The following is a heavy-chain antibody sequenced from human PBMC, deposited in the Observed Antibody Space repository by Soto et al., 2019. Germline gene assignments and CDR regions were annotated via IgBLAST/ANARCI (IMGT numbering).Heavy chain of an antibody. J-gene: IGHJ5*02. CDR2: IYYSGST. D-gene: IGHD6-13*01. Sequence: ETLSLTCTVSGGSISSYYWSWIRQPPGKGLEWIGYIYYSGSTNYNPSLKSRVILSVDTSKNQFSLKLTSVTATDTAVYYCARHHYGSSWYDHWGQGTLVTVSS. V-gene: IGHV4-59*08. CDR3: ARHHYGSSWYDH. CDR1: GGSISSYY.